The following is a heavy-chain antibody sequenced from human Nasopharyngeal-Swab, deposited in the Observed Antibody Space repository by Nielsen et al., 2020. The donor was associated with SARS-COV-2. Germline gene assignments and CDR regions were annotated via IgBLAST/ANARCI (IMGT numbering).Heavy chain of an antibody. CDR2: INPSGGST. Sequence: ASVKVSCKASGYTFTSYYMHWVRQAPGQGLEWMGIINPSGGSTSYAQKFQSRVTMTRDTSTSTVYMELSSLRSEDTAVYYCARPTSPYYFDYWGQGTLVTVSS. V-gene: IGHV1-46*01. J-gene: IGHJ4*02. CDR1: GYTFTSYY. CDR3: ARPTSPYYFDY.